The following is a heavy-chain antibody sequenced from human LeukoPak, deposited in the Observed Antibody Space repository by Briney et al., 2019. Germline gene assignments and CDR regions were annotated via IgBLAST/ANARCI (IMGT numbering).Heavy chain of an antibody. CDR2: ISGSGGST. CDR1: GFTFSSYA. CDR3: AKESYSSGWIGIDWFDP. J-gene: IGHJ5*02. D-gene: IGHD6-19*01. V-gene: IGHV3-23*01. Sequence: GGSLRLSCAASGFTFSSYAMSWVRQAPGKGLEWVSVISGSGGSTYTADSVKGRFTISRDNSKNTLYLQMNSLRAEDTAVYYCAKESYSSGWIGIDWFDPWGQGILVTVSS.